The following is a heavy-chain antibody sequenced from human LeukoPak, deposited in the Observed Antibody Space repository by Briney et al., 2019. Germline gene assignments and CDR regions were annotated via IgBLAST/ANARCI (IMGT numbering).Heavy chain of an antibody. J-gene: IGHJ3*02. V-gene: IGHV4-39*07. CDR1: GGSISSGGYY. D-gene: IGHD6-13*01. CDR3: ARAGQHGAFDI. CDR2: IYYSGST. Sequence: SETLSLTCTVSGGSISSGGYYWSWIRQHPGKGLEGIGSIYYSGSTYYNPSLKSRVTISVDTSKNQFSLKLSSVTAADTAVYYCARAGQHGAFDIWGQGTMVTVSS.